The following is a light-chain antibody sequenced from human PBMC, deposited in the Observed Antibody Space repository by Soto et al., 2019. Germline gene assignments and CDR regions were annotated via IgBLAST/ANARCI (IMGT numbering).Light chain of an antibody. J-gene: IGLJ1*01. CDR1: SSDVGGYNY. CDR3: SSYAGSNNLYV. Sequence: QSALTQPPSASGSPGLSFTISCTGTSSDVGGYNYVSWYQQHPGKAPKLMIYEVSKRPSGVPDRFSGSKSGNTASLTVSGLQAENESDYDCSSYAGSNNLYVFGTGTKVTVL. CDR2: EVS. V-gene: IGLV2-8*01.